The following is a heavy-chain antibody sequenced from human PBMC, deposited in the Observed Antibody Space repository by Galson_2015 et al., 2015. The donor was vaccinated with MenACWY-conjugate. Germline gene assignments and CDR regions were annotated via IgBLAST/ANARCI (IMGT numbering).Heavy chain of an antibody. CDR2: ISGDGSTT. V-gene: IGHV3-74*01. CDR3: ARGGQGLEAAEDNWFDP. D-gene: IGHD6-13*01. Sequence: SLRLSCAASGFTVSSYYMNWVRQAPGKGLVWVSRISGDGSTTTYADSVKGRFTISRDNAKNTLYLQMNSLRAEDTAVYYCARGGQGLEAAEDNWFDPSGQGTLVTVSS. J-gene: IGHJ5*02. CDR1: GFTVSSYY.